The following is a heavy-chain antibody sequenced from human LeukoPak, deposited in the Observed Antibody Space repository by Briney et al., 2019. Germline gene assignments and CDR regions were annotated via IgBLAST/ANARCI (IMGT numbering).Heavy chain of an antibody. CDR3: NYFDP. D-gene: IGHD3-3*01. V-gene: IGHV3-48*01. CDR2: ISSSGSSI. CDR1: GFTFSSYW. Sequence: GGSLRLSCAASGFTFSSYWMSWVRQAPGKGLEWVSYISSSGSSIYYADSVKGRFTISRDNAKNSLYARDRSGDDDFWSGYYTNYFDPWGQGTLVTVSS. J-gene: IGHJ5*02.